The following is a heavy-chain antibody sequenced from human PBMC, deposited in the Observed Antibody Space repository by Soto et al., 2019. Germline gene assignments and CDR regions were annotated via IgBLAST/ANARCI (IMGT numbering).Heavy chain of an antibody. V-gene: IGHV4-59*01. CDR1: GASISSYY. J-gene: IGHJ5*02. Sequence: SETLSLSCTVSGASISSYYWTWVRQPPGRGLEWIGYINYPASTGYNPSLKSRVTISLDTSKNQISLNLSSVTAADTAVYYCARYNWNYGRGNWFDPWGQGTLVTVSS. CDR2: INYPAST. D-gene: IGHD1-7*01. CDR3: ARYNWNYGRGNWFDP.